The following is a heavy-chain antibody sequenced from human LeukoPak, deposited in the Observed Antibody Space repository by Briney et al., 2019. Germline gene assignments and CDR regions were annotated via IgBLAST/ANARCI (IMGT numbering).Heavy chain of an antibody. CDR3: AKGAPSYYYGSGSYFTY. J-gene: IGHJ4*02. CDR1: GFTFSSYA. CDR2: ISGSGGST. V-gene: IGHV3-23*01. D-gene: IGHD3-10*01. Sequence: GGPLRLSCAASGFTFSSYAMSWVRQAPGKGLEGVSAISGSGGSTYSADSVKGRFTISRDNSKNTLYLQMNSLRAEDTAVYYCAKGAPSYYYGSGSYFTYWGQGTLVTVSS.